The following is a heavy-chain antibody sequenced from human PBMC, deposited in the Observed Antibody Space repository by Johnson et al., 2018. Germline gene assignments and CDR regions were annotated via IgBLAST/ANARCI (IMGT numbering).Heavy chain of an antibody. CDR1: GFTFSSYG. D-gene: IGHD3-10*01. CDR2: IWYDGSNK. Sequence: VQLLESGGGVVQPGRSLRLSCAASGFTFSSYGMHWVRQAPGKGLEWVAVIWYDGSNKHYTDSGKGRFTISRDNSKNTLYLQMNSLRAEDTGVYYCARVVSRVKRKAKYDAFDIWGQGTMVTVSS. V-gene: IGHV3-33*01. CDR3: ARVVSRVKRKAKYDAFDI. J-gene: IGHJ3*02.